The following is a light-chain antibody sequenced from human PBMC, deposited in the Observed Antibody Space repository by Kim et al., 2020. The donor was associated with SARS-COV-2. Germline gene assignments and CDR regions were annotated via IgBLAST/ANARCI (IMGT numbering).Light chain of an antibody. Sequence: ESIGDRVTITCRASQSISNWLGWYQQKPGKAPKLLIYAASSLHSGVPSRFSGSGSGTDFTLTISSLQPEDFATYFCQQASMFPLTFGGGTKVDIK. CDR3: QQASMFPLT. V-gene: IGKV1-12*01. J-gene: IGKJ4*01. CDR2: AAS. CDR1: QSISNW.